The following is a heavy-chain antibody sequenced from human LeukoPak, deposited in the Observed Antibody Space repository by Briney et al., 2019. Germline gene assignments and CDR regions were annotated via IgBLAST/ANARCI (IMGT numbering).Heavy chain of an antibody. Sequence: ASVKVSCKASGYTFTGYYMHWVRQAPGQGLEWMGWINPNSGGTNYAQKFQGGVTMTRDTSISTAYMELSRLRSDDTAVYYCAGRVGLVAAGFDYWGQGTLVTVSS. CDR2: INPNSGGT. CDR1: GYTFTGYY. V-gene: IGHV1-2*02. J-gene: IGHJ4*02. CDR3: AGRVGLVAAGFDY. D-gene: IGHD6-13*01.